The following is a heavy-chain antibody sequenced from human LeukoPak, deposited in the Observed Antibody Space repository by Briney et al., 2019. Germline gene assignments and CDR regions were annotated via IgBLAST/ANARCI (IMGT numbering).Heavy chain of an antibody. Sequence: GGSLRLSCAASGFTFSSYAMHWVRQAPGKGLEWVAVISYDGSNKYYADSVKGRFTISRDNSKNTLYLQMNSLRAEDTAVYYCAREELGWFDPWGQGTLVTVSS. CDR2: ISYDGSNK. V-gene: IGHV3-30*07. CDR1: GFTFSSYA. D-gene: IGHD1-26*01. CDR3: AREELGWFDP. J-gene: IGHJ5*02.